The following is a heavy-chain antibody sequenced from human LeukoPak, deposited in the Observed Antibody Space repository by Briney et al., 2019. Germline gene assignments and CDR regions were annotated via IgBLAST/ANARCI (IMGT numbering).Heavy chain of an antibody. V-gene: IGHV4-39*01. CDR2: IYYSGST. CDR1: GDSINSSDYY. Sequence: SETPSLTCTVSGDSINSSDYYWAWIHQPPGEGLEWIGTIYYSGSTYYKSSLKSRLTISVDSSKNQFSLKMISVTAADTGVYYCARHGNWDPFDYWGQGALVTVSS. D-gene: IGHD7-27*01. J-gene: IGHJ4*02. CDR3: ARHGNWDPFDY.